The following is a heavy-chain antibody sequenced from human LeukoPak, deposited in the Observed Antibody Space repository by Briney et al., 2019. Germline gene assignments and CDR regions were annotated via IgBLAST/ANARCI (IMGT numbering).Heavy chain of an antibody. CDR2: LRYDGSNK. J-gene: IGHJ3*01. V-gene: IGHV3-30*02. CDR1: GFTFNSYG. Sequence: GGSLSPSFAAFGFTFNSYGMHWVRQPPGKGLEGVAFLRYDGSNKYYADPVKAGFIISRDNSKKLLILQMNSLRVEDTAMYYSVKEAGLFDVWGQGAMVIVSS. CDR3: VKEAGLFDV.